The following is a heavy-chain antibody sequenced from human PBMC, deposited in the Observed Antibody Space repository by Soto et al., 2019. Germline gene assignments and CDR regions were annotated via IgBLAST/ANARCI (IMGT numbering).Heavy chain of an antibody. CDR1: GGSISSYY. J-gene: IGHJ4*02. D-gene: IGHD3-22*01. CDR3: ARETYYYDSSGYSTSPFDY. Sequence: QVQLQESGPGLVKPSETLSLTCTVSGGSISSYYWSWIRQPPGKGLEWIGYIYYSGSTNYNPSLKSRVTISVDTSKNQFSLKLSSVTAADTAVYYCARETYYYDSSGYSTSPFDYWGQGTLVTVSS. V-gene: IGHV4-59*01. CDR2: IYYSGST.